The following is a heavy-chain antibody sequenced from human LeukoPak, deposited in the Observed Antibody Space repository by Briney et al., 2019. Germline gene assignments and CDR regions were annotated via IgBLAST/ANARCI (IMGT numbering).Heavy chain of an antibody. CDR3: ARYGSGSSYFDY. CDR2: IYHSGST. D-gene: IGHD3-10*01. J-gene: IGHJ4*02. CDR1: GGSISSGSYY. Sequence: SQTLSLTCTVSGGSISSGSYYWSWIRQPPGKGLEWIGYIYHSGSTYYNPSLKSRVTISVDRSKNQFSLKLSSVTAADTAVYYCARYGSGSSYFDYWGQGTLVTVSS. V-gene: IGHV4-30-2*01.